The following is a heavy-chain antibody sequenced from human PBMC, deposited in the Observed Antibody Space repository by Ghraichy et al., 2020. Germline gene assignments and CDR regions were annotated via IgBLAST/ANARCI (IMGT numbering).Heavy chain of an antibody. CDR3: ARDRGPYYYDSSGSCMDV. CDR1: GGSISSYY. CDR2: IYYSGST. V-gene: IGHV4-59*01. D-gene: IGHD3-22*01. J-gene: IGHJ6*02. Sequence: ETLSLTCTVSGGSISSYYWSWIRQPPGKGLEWIGYIYYSGSTNYNPSLKSRVTISVDTSKNQFSLKLSSVTAADTAVYYCARDRGPYYYDSSGSCMDVWGQGTTVTVSS.